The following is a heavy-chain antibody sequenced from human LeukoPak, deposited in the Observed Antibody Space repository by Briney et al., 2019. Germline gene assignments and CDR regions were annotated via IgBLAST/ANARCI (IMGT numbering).Heavy chain of an antibody. Sequence: SVKVSCKASGGSFSSYGISWVRQAPGQGLEWMGEIIPVFGTTNYAQKFQVRVTITADESTSTAYMELSSLRSEDTAVYYCARGRQWLVRSSFDYWGQGTLVTVSS. CDR1: GGSFSSYG. D-gene: IGHD6-19*01. V-gene: IGHV1-69*13. CDR2: IIPVFGTT. CDR3: ARGRQWLVRSSFDY. J-gene: IGHJ4*02.